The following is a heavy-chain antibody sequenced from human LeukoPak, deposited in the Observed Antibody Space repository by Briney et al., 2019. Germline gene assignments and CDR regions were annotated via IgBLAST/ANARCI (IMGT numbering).Heavy chain of an antibody. V-gene: IGHV3-64D*09. Sequence: PGGSLRLSCSASGFTFSSYAMHWVRQAPDKGLEYVSTISRDGASTNYADSVKGKFTISRDNSKNTLYLQMSSLRAEDTAVYYWVKDLGGGGRAFDIWGQGTMVTVSS. CDR2: ISRDGAST. J-gene: IGHJ3*02. CDR1: GFTFSSYA. D-gene: IGHD3-16*01. CDR3: VKDLGGGGRAFDI.